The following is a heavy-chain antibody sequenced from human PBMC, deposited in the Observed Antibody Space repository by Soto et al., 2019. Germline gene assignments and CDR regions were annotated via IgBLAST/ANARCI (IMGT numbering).Heavy chain of an antibody. D-gene: IGHD2-2*01. V-gene: IGHV3-30*18. Sequence: GGSLRLSCAASGFSFSSYGMHWVRQAPGKGLEWVADISYDGSNKYYGDSVKGRFTISRDNSKNTLYLQMNSLRAEDTAVYYCAKVLPPMSTNHFFDHWGQGTLVTVSS. CDR1: GFSFSSYG. CDR2: ISYDGSNK. J-gene: IGHJ4*02. CDR3: AKVLPPMSTNHFFDH.